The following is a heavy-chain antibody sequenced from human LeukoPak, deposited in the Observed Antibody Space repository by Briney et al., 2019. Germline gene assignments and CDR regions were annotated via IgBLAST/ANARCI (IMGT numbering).Heavy chain of an antibody. CDR1: GGSISSYD. V-gene: IGHV4-59*01. D-gene: IGHD3-16*01. CDR3: AVGDPRYYGMDV. J-gene: IGHJ6*02. CDR2: ICYSGST. Sequence: PSETLSLTCTVSGGSISSYDWSWIRQPPGKGLEWIGYICYSGSTNYNPSLKSRVTISVDTSKNQFSLKLSSVTAADTAVYYCAVGDPRYYGMDVWGQGTTVTVSS.